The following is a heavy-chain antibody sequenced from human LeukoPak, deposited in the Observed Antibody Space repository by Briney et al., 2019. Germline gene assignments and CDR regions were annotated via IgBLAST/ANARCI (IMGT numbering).Heavy chain of an antibody. Sequence: PGGSLRLSCAASGFTFKSYLMTWVRQAPGKGPEWVSSINGGGSSTSYADSVKGRFTISRDNSKTTLFLQMNSLRAEDTAVYYCARQLGYCDSGTCYFEYWGQGTLVTVSS. CDR3: ARQLGYCDSGTCYFEY. D-gene: IGHD3-22*01. CDR2: INGGGSST. CDR1: GFTFKSYL. V-gene: IGHV3-23*01. J-gene: IGHJ4*02.